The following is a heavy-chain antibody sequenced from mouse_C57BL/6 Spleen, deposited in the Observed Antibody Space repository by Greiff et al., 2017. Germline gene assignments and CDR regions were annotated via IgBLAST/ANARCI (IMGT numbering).Heavy chain of an antibody. J-gene: IGHJ2*01. CDR2: IYPGDGDT. CDR1: GYAFSSYW. V-gene: IGHV1-80*01. CDR3: AGGSSLQYCFDY. D-gene: IGHD1-1*01. Sequence: VQLQQSGAELVKPGASVTISCKASGYAFSSYWMNWVKQRPGKGLEWLGQIYPGDGDTNYNGKFKGKATLTADKSSSTVYMQISSLTSEDSAVYFCAGGSSLQYCFDYRGQGTTLTVSS.